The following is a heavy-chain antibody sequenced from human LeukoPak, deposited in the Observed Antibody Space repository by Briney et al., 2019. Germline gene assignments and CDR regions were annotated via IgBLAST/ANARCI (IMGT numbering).Heavy chain of an antibody. CDR3: AKDPTPYVGASAD. J-gene: IGHJ4*02. CDR2: ITGSGDNT. Sequence: GGFLRLSCAASGFTFSSYAMSWVRQAPGKGLEWVSTITGSGDNTYYTDSVKGRFTFSRDNSKSTLYLQMNSLRAEDTAVYYCAKDPTPYVGASADWGQGTLVTVSS. CDR1: GFTFSSYA. V-gene: IGHV3-23*01. D-gene: IGHD1-26*01.